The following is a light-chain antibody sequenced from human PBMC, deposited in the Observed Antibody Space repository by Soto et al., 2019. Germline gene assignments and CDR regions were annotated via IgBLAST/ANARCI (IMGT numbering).Light chain of an antibody. CDR3: QQFQSYALT. CDR1: QGISSA. V-gene: IGKV1-13*02. J-gene: IGKJ4*01. Sequence: AIQLTQSPSSLSASVGDRVTITCRASQGISSALAWYQHKPGRAPRLLIYDASSLKSGVSSRFSGSGSGTDLTLTISSLQPEDFATYYCQQFQSYALTFGGGTRLEIK. CDR2: DAS.